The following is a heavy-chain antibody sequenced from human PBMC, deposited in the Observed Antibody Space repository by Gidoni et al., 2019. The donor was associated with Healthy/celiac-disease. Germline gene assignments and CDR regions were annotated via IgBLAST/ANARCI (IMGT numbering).Heavy chain of an antibody. J-gene: IGHJ4*02. CDR3: ARAGRGSSGYYASN. Sequence: QVQLQQWGAGLLKPSETLSLTCAVYGGSFSGYYWSWIRQPPGKGLEWIGEINHSGSTNYNPSLKSRVTISVDTSKNQFSLKLSSVTAADTAVYYCARAGRGSSGYYASNWGQGTLVTVSS. CDR2: INHSGST. CDR1: GGSFSGYY. D-gene: IGHD3-22*01. V-gene: IGHV4-34*01.